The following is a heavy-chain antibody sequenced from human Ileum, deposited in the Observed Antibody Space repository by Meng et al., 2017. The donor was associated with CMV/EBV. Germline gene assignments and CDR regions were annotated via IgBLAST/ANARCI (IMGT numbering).Heavy chain of an antibody. CDR2: INPSGGST. Sequence: YTFTNYYMHWVRQAPGQGLEWMGVINPSGGSTNYAQKFQGRVTMTRDTSTSTLYMELISLRSEDTAVYFCARDRGHCRGSSCNDFEYWGQGTLVTVSS. CDR1: YTFTNYY. V-gene: IGHV1-46*01. CDR3: ARDRGHCRGSSCNDFEY. D-gene: IGHD2-2*01. J-gene: IGHJ4*02.